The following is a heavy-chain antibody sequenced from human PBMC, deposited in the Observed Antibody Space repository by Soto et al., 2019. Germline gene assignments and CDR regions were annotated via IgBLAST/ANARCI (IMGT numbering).Heavy chain of an antibody. CDR3: AHSPQAGIVVGKYFQP. CDR1: GFSLSTSRGG. J-gene: IGHJ1*01. Sequence: QITLKESGPTLVKPTQTLTLTCTFSGFSLSTSRGGVGWVRQPPGKALEWLTFIYWDGDKRYSPSLKSRLTTXXDTSKTQVLLTMTNMDPVDTATYYCAHSPQAGIVVGKYFQPWGQGTLVTVSS. CDR2: IYWDGDK. D-gene: IGHD3-22*01. V-gene: IGHV2-5*02.